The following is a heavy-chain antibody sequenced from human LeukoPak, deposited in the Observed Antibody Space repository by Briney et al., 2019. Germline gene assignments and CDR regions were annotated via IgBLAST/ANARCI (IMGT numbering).Heavy chain of an antibody. CDR2: TRNKANSYTT. Sequence: GGSLRLSCAASGFTFSDHYMDWVRQAPGKGLEWVGRTRNKANSYTTEYAASVKGRFTISRAHSKNSLYLQMNSLKTEDTAVYYCARSGVGATDAFDIWGQGTMVTVSS. J-gene: IGHJ3*02. CDR1: GFTFSDHY. CDR3: ARSGVGATDAFDI. V-gene: IGHV3-72*01. D-gene: IGHD1-26*01.